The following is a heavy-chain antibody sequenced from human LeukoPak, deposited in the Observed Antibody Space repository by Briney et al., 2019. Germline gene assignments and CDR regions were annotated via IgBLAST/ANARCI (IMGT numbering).Heavy chain of an antibody. CDR1: GGSINSQNYY. CDR2: VFYDGTS. Sequence: SETLSLTCTVSGGSINSQNYYWGWIRQPPGKGLEWIGSVFYDGTSYTNPSLTSRAAVFGDTSSGQFSLDLSFVTAAVTALYYCVKHISTTTGNFDSCGQATLVSDSS. J-gene: IGHJ4*02. V-gene: IGHV4-39*01. CDR3: VKHISTTTGNFDS. D-gene: IGHD1-14*01.